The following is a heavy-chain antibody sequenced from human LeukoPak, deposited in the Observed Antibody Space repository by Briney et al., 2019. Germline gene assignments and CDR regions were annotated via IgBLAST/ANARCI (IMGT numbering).Heavy chain of an antibody. CDR1: GFTFSSFD. D-gene: IGHD1-1*01. J-gene: IGHJ6*03. CDR2: IGTASDT. Sequence: PGGSLRLSCAASGFTFSSFDMHWVRQPTGQGLEWVSTIGTASDTYYPGSVEGRFTLSRDNAKNSLYRQMNSLTAGDTAVYYCARGPPRGKYYYMDVWGKGTTVTVSS. V-gene: IGHV3-13*01. CDR3: ARGPPRGKYYYMDV.